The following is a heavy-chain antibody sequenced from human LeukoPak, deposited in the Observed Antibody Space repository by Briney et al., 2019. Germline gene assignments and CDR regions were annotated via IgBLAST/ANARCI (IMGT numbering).Heavy chain of an antibody. CDR2: IYSGGST. Sequence: PGGSLRRSCAASGFTVSSNYMSWVRQAPGKGLEWISVIYSGGSTYYADSVKGRFTISRDNSKNTLYLQMNSLRAEDTAVYYCARAGQRAYFDYWGQGTLVTVSS. J-gene: IGHJ4*02. V-gene: IGHV3-66*02. CDR1: GFTVSSNY. CDR3: ARAGQRAYFDY.